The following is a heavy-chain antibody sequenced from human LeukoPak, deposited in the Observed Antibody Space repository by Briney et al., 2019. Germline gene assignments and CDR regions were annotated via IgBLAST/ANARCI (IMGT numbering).Heavy chain of an antibody. Sequence: PSQTLSLTCTVSGGSISSGSYYWGWIRQPPGKGLEWIGSIYYSGSTYYNPSLKSRVTISVDTSKNQFSLKLSSVTAADTAVYYCAREAVTYYYDSSGYYDYWGQGTLVTVSS. CDR1: GGSISSGSYY. CDR3: AREAVTYYYDSSGYYDY. D-gene: IGHD3-22*01. CDR2: IYYSGST. V-gene: IGHV4-39*07. J-gene: IGHJ4*02.